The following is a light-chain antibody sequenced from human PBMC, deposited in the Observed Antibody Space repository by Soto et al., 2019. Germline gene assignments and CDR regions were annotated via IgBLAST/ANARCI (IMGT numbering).Light chain of an antibody. CDR3: SSYASSITYV. CDR2: EVG. J-gene: IGLJ1*01. CDR1: SSDVGDYNY. Sequence: QSVLTQPASVSGSPGQSITISCTGTSSDVGDYNYVSWYQQHPGKAPKLMIYEVGNRPSGVSSRFSGSKSGNTASLTISGLQAEDEADYYCSSYASSITYVFGTGTTVTVL. V-gene: IGLV2-14*01.